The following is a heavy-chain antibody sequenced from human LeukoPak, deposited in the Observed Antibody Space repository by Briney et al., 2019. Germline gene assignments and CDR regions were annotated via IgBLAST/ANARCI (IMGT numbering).Heavy chain of an antibody. CDR3: AREFQYCSGGSCSVHYFDY. CDR2: ISSSSSTI. CDR1: GFTFSSYS. Sequence: GSLRLSCAASGFTFSSYSMNWVRQAPGKGLEWVSYISSSSSTIYYADSVKGRFTISRDNAKNSLYLQMNSLRAEDTAVYYCAREFQYCSGGSCSVHYFDYWGQGTLVTVSS. V-gene: IGHV3-48*01. J-gene: IGHJ4*02. D-gene: IGHD2-15*01.